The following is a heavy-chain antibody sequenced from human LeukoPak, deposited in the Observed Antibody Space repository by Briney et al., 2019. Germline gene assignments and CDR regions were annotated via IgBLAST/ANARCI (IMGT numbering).Heavy chain of an antibody. J-gene: IGHJ3*02. CDR2: INPNSGGT. Sequence: ASVKVSCKSSGYTFTGYYMHWVRQAPGQGLEWMGWINPNSGGTNYAQKFQGRVTMTRDTSISTAYMELSRLRSDDTAVYYCARDRSHGDAFDIWGQGTMVIVSS. CDR1: GYTFTGYY. V-gene: IGHV1-2*02. CDR3: ARDRSHGDAFDI.